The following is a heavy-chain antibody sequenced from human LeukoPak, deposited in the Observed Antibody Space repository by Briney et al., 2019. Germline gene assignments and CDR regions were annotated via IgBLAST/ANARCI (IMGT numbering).Heavy chain of an antibody. CDR3: AKVPNYDFWSGWNWFDP. CDR2: ISGSGGST. J-gene: IGHJ5*02. D-gene: IGHD3-3*01. V-gene: IGHV3-23*01. Sequence: SGGSLRLSCAASGFTFSSYGMSWVRQAPGKGLEWVSAISGSGGSTYYADSVKGRFTISRDNSKNTLYLQMNSLRAEDTAVYYCAKVPNYDFWSGWNWFDPWGQGTLVTVSS. CDR1: GFTFSSYG.